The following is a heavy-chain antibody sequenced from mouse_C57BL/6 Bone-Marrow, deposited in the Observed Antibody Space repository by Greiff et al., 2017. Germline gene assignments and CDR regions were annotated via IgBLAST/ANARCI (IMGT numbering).Heavy chain of an antibody. V-gene: IGHV1-69*01. D-gene: IGHD2-3*01. J-gene: IGHJ3*01. CDR2: IDPSASYT. CDR3: ARFAYDGYCVSLAWFAY. Sequence: QVQLQQPGAELVMPGASVKLSCKASGYTFTSYWMHWVKQRPGQGLEWIGEIDPSASYTNYNQKFKGKSTLTVYKSSRPAYMQLSSLTSEDSAIYYCARFAYDGYCVSLAWFAYWGQGTLVTVSA. CDR1: GYTFTSYW.